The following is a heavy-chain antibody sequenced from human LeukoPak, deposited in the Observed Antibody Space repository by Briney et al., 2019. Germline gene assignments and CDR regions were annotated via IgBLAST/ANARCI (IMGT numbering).Heavy chain of an antibody. CDR3: AREVWVSESKGGSWYMDV. CDR2: ISYSGST. D-gene: IGHD3-16*01. CDR1: GHSINSLYY. Sequence: PSETPSLTCAISGHSINSLYYWGWIRQPPGKGLEWIGCISYSGSTWYNPSLTSRATMSGDTSNGQFSLNLKSVTAADTAVYYCAREVWVSESKGGSWYMDVWGKGTTVTVSS. V-gene: IGHV4-38-2*02. J-gene: IGHJ6*03.